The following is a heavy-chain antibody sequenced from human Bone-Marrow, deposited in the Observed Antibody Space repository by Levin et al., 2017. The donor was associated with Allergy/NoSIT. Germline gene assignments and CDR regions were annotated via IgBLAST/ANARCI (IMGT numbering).Heavy chain of an antibody. Sequence: SETLSLTCTVSGASISGFYWSWIRQPPGKGLEWIGYSYYSGGTSYNPSLKSRVTISVDTSKNQFSLKLSSVTAADTAVYYCARRSSGYYYYFDFWGQGTPVTVSS. J-gene: IGHJ4*02. CDR1: GASISGFY. D-gene: IGHD3-22*01. CDR3: ARRSSGYYYYFDF. CDR2: SYYSGGT. V-gene: IGHV4-59*01.